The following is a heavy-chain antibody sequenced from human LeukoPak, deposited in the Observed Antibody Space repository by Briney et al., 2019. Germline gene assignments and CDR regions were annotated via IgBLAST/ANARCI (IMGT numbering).Heavy chain of an antibody. Sequence: ASVEVSCKASGHTINSYYMHWVRQAPGQGLEWMGIISPSGGSTSYARKFQGRVTMTRDTSTSTVYMELSSLRSEDTAVYYCARDSRTTVTTNHYYFDYWGQGTLVTVSS. CDR2: ISPSGGST. CDR1: GHTINSYY. D-gene: IGHD4-17*01. J-gene: IGHJ4*02. V-gene: IGHV1-46*02. CDR3: ARDSRTTVTTNHYYFDY.